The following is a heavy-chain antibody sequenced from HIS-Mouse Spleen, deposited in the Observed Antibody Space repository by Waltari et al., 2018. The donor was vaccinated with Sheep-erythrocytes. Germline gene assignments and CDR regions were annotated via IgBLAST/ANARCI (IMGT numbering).Heavy chain of an antibody. V-gene: IGHV3-66*01. CDR3: ARVSGGNSNRFDY. Sequence: EVQLVESGGGLVQPGGSLRLSCAASGFTVSSNYMSWVRQAPGKGLEWVSVIYGGGRTYYADSVKGRFTSSRDNSKNTRYLQMNSLRAEDTAVYYCARVSGGNSNRFDYWGQGTLVTVSS. D-gene: IGHD2-21*02. CDR1: GFTVSSNY. J-gene: IGHJ4*02. CDR2: IYGGGRT.